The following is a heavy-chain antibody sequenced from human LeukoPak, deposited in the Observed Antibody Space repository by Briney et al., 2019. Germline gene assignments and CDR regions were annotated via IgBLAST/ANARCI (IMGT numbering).Heavy chain of an antibody. CDR1: GFTFSSHW. V-gene: IGHV3-7*01. Sequence: GGSLRLSCAASGFTFSSHWMTWVRQVPGKGPEWVANINQDGSEKYCVDSVKGRFTISRDNAKNSLYLQMNSLRLGDTAVYYCATSGGAFAYWGQGTLVTVSS. CDR2: INQDGSEK. J-gene: IGHJ4*02. D-gene: IGHD1-26*01. CDR3: ATSGGAFAY.